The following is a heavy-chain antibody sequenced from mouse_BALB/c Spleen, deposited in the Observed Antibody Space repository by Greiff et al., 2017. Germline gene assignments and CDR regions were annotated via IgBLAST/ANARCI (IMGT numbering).Heavy chain of an antibody. D-gene: IGHD2-1*01. CDR3: ARDGNYYYAMDY. CDR2: IRNKANGYTT. J-gene: IGHJ4*01. Sequence: EVQRVESGGGLVQPGGSLRLSCATSGFTFTDYYMSWVRQPPGKALEWLGFIRNKANGYTTEYSASVKGRFTISRDNSQSILYLQMNTLRAEDSATDYCARDGNYYYAMDYWGQGTSVTVSS. V-gene: IGHV7-3*02. CDR1: GFTFTDYY.